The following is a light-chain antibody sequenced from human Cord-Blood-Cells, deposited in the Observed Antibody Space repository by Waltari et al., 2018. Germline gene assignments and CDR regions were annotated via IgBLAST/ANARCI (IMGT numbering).Light chain of an antibody. Sequence: QSVLTQPPSASGTPGQRVTISCSGSSSNIGSNTVKWYPQLPGTAPKLLIYSNTQRPSGVPDLSSASKAGTSASLAISGLQSEEEADYYCAAWDDSLNVVFGGGTKLTVL. CDR3: AAWDDSLNVV. CDR1: SSNIGSNT. J-gene: IGLJ2*01. CDR2: SNT. V-gene: IGLV1-44*01.